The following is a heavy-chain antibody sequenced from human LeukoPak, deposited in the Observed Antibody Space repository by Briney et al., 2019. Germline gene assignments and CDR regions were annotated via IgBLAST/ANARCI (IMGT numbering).Heavy chain of an antibody. CDR3: ARDPRGGYSSGWPYYYYYYYMDV. V-gene: IGHV3-43*01. CDR1: GFTFDDYT. CDR2: ISWDGGNT. J-gene: IGHJ6*03. Sequence: PGGSLRLSCAASGFTFDDYTMHWVRQAPGKGLEWISLISWDGGNTYYADSVKGRFTISRDNSKNSLYLQMNSLRAEDTAVYYCARDPRGGYSSGWPYYYYYYYMDVWGKGTTVTVSS. D-gene: IGHD6-19*01.